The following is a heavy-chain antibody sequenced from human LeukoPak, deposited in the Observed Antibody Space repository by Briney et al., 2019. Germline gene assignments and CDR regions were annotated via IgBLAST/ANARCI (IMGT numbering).Heavy chain of an antibody. Sequence: SETLSLTCTVSGASISSSSYYWAWGRQPPGKGLEWIGSIYYTGTTYYNRSLNSRVTISLDTSKKQFSLKLISVTAADTAVYYCATYPLHDTIDYWGQGTLVTVSS. CDR2: IYYTGTT. D-gene: IGHD3-22*01. J-gene: IGHJ4*02. CDR1: GASISSSSYY. V-gene: IGHV4-39*07. CDR3: ATYPLHDTIDY.